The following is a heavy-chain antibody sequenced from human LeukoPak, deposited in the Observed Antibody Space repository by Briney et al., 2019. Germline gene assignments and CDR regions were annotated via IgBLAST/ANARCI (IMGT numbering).Heavy chain of an antibody. CDR2: INPNSGGT. V-gene: IGHV1-2*02. CDR1: GYTFTVYH. J-gene: IGHJ4*02. D-gene: IGHD2-15*01. Sequence: GASVKVSCEASGYTFTVYHMHWVRQAPGQGLEWMGWINPNSGGTNYAQKFQGRVTMTRDTSINTAYMELSRLRSEDTAVYYCARPIFEVVVAATGLAYWGQGTLVTVSS. CDR3: ARPIFEVVVAATGLAY.